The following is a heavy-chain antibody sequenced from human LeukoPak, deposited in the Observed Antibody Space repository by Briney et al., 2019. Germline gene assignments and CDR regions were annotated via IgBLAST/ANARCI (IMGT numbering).Heavy chain of an antibody. Sequence: PSQTLSLTCAVDGASFSGNYCSWIRQPPGKGLEWIGEINHSGSTNYNPSLKSRVTISVDTSKNQFSLKLSSVTAADTAMYYCATSGYSGYDLNSWGQGTLVTVSS. CDR2: INHSGST. V-gene: IGHV4-34*01. CDR3: ATSGYSGYDLNS. J-gene: IGHJ4*02. CDR1: GASFSGNY. D-gene: IGHD5-12*01.